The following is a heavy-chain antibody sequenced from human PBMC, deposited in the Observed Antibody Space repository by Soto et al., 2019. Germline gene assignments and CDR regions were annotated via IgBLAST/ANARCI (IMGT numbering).Heavy chain of an antibody. V-gene: IGHV4-30-4*08. CDR2: NYYSGIT. CDR1: GGSISSGGYY. J-gene: IGHJ4*02. D-gene: IGHD3-22*01. Sequence: PSETLSLTCTVSGGSISSGGYYWTWIRQHPGKGLEWIGYNYYSGITYYNPSLKSRVTISVDTSKNQFSLKLSSVTAADTAVYYCARGSYYYDSSGYYHYWGQGIQVTV. CDR3: ARGSYYYDSSGYYHY.